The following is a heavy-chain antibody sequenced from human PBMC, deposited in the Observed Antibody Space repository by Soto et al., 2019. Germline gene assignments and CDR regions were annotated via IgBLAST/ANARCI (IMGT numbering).Heavy chain of an antibody. CDR1: GYTFTSYG. CDR2: ISAYNGNT. D-gene: IGHD6-13*01. V-gene: IGHV1-18*01. Sequence: ASVKVSCKASGYTFTSYGISWVRQAPGQGLEWMGWISAYNGNTNYAQKLQGRVTMTTDTSTSTAYMELRSLRSDDTAVYYCARDDWRKSAAVNDDWGQGALVTVSS. CDR3: ARDDWRKSAAVNDD. J-gene: IGHJ4*02.